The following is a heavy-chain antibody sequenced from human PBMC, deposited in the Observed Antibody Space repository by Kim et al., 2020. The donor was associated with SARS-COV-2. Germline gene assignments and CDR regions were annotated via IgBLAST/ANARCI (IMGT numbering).Heavy chain of an antibody. CDR3: ARLPAGWDAFDI. CDR2: ISSSSSTI. D-gene: IGHD2-15*01. CDR1: GFTFSSYS. Sequence: GGSLRLSCAASGFTFSSYSMNWVRQAPGKGLEWVSYISSSSSTIYYADSVKGRFTISRDNAKNSLYLQMNGLRDEETAVYYCARLPAGWDAFDIWGQGTMVTVSS. V-gene: IGHV3-48*02. J-gene: IGHJ3*02.